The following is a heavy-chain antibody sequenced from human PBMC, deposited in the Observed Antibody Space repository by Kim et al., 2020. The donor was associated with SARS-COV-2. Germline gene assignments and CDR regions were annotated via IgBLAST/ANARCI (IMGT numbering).Heavy chain of an antibody. D-gene: IGHD3-22*01. CDR2: MNPNSGNT. CDR1: GYTFTSYD. Sequence: ASVKVSCKASGYTFTSYDINWVRQATGQGLEWMGWMNPNSGNTGYAQKFQGRVTMTRNTSISTAYMELSSLRSEETAVYYCARGVRGMIVVVITYYYYYYMDVWGKGTTVTVPS. CDR3: ARGVRGMIVVVITYYYYYYMDV. V-gene: IGHV1-8*01. J-gene: IGHJ6*03.